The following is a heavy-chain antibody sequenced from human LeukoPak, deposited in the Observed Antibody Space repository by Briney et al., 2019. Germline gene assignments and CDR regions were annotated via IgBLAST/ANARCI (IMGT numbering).Heavy chain of an antibody. J-gene: IGHJ4*02. CDR3: AKDGVGSGSSHHFDY. CDR1: GFTFESYG. Sequence: GGSLRLSCAASGFTFESYGMTGVREAPGKGLEWVSAISGSGGSTYYADSVKGRFTISRDNSKNTLYLQMNSLRAEDTAVYYCAKDGVGSGSSHHFDYWGQGTLVTVSS. V-gene: IGHV3-23*01. D-gene: IGHD3-10*01. CDR2: ISGSGGST.